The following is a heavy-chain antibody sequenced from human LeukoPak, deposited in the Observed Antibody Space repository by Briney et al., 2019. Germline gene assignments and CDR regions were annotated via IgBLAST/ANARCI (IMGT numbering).Heavy chain of an antibody. D-gene: IGHD4-23*01. CDR1: GFTFNNVA. J-gene: IGHJ4*02. CDR3: AKHPGPYGGNPFNS. V-gene: IGHV3-23*01. Sequence: GGSLRLSCAASGFTFNNVALSWVRQAPEKGLEWVATIIGRGGSSSHAASVKGRFTISRDNSNNTLYLHMSSLRADDTAVYYCAKHPGPYGGNPFNSWGLGMLVTVSS. CDR2: IIGRGGSS.